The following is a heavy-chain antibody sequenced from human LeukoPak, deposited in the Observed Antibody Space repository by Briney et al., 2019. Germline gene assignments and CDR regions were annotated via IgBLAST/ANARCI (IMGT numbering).Heavy chain of an antibody. CDR2: SYPGDSDT. J-gene: IGHJ4*02. V-gene: IGHV5-51*01. Sequence: ECLKISCKGSGYSFTSYWIVWVRQMPGKGLEWMGISYPGDSDTKYSPSFQGQVTFAADKSISTAYLQWSSLKASDSAMYYCARRDVYNSLDYWGQGTLVTVSS. CDR3: ARRDVYNSLDY. CDR1: GYSFTSYW. D-gene: IGHD5-24*01.